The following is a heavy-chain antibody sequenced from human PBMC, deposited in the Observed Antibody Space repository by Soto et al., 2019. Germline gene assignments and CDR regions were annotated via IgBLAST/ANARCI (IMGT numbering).Heavy chain of an antibody. V-gene: IGHV1-69*13. J-gene: IGHJ6*02. CDR3: ARGALTTLAYYYGMDV. D-gene: IGHD4-4*01. CDR2: IIPIFGTT. CDR1: GGTFSSYT. Sequence: SVKVSCKASGGTFSSYTMSWVRQAPGQGLEWMGGIIPIFGTTTYAHKFQGRVTITADESTSTVYLELSSLRGEDTAVYYCARGALTTLAYYYGMDVWGQGTTVTVSS.